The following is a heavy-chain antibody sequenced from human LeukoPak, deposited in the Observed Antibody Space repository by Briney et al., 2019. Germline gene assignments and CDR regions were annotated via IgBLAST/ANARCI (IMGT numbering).Heavy chain of an antibody. Sequence: SETLSLTCTVSGGSISSGDYYWSWIRQPAGKGLEGIGRIYTSGSTNYNPSLKSRVTISVDTSKNQFSLKLSSVTAADTAVYYCARSGRKTTAKHQGYIPFDYWGQGTLVTVSS. CDR3: ARSGRKTTAKHQGYIPFDY. CDR1: GGSISSGDYY. CDR2: IYTSGST. J-gene: IGHJ4*02. V-gene: IGHV4-61*02. D-gene: IGHD1-1*01.